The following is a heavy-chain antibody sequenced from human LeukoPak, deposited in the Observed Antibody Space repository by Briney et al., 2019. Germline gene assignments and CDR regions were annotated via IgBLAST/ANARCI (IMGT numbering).Heavy chain of an antibody. J-gene: IGHJ4*02. CDR3: ARDEDHYFDY. CDR1: GSSFRRYG. V-gene: IGHV3-33*01. Sequence: GRSLRLSCAASGSSFRRYGIHWVRQAPGKGLEWVAVIWYDGSNKYYVDSVKGRFTISRDNSKNTLYLQMNSLRAEDTAVYYCARDEDHYFDYWGQGTLVTVSS. CDR2: IWYDGSNK.